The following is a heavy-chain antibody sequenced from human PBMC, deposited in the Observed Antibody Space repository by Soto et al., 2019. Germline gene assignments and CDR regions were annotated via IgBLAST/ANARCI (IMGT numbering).Heavy chain of an antibody. CDR3: TRRGCSTTGSYSN. V-gene: IGHV3-74*01. D-gene: IGHD2-2*01. CDR1: GFPFSSYW. CDR2: INGDGSSI. J-gene: IGHJ2*01. Sequence: EVRLVESGGDLVQPGGSLRLSCAASGFPFSSYWMHWVRQAPGKGLVWVSRINGDGSSISYADSVKGRFTISRDNAKKTLYRRLNSMRAGDAAVYYSTRRGCSTTGSYSNGGRGPLFPVPS.